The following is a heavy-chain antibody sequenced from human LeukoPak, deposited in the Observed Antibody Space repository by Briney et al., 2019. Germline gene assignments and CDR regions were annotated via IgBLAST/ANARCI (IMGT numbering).Heavy chain of an antibody. V-gene: IGHV4-59*01. CDR1: GGSISGYY. D-gene: IGHD5-24*01. Sequence: SETLSLTCTVSGGSISGYYWSWIRQPPGKGLEWIGYMYHSGSTNYNPSLKSRVSISLNTSKNQFSLKLSSVTAADTAVYYCAGGYSDGNNPFGFFDHWGQGTLVTVSS. CDR3: AGGYSDGNNPFGFFDH. CDR2: MYHSGST. J-gene: IGHJ4*02.